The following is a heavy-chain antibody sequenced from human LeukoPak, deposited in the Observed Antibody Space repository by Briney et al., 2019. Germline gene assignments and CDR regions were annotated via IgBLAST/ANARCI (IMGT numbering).Heavy chain of an antibody. CDR3: ATTKHYYYYDNPPFDY. Sequence: ASVNVSFKVSGYTLTELSMHWVRQAPGKGLEWMGGFDPEDGETIYAQKFQGRVTMTEDTSTDTAYMELSSLRSEDTAVYYCATTKHYYYYDNPPFDYWGQGTLVTVSS. CDR2: FDPEDGET. V-gene: IGHV1-24*01. D-gene: IGHD3-22*01. J-gene: IGHJ4*02. CDR1: GYTLTELS.